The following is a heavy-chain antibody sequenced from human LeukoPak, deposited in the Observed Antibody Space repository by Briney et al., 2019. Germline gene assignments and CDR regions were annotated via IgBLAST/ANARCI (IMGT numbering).Heavy chain of an antibody. D-gene: IGHD3-16*01. CDR1: GDSIRGFY. CDR3: ARHLRHYDYSGQVESGWYFDL. V-gene: IGHV4-59*08. Sequence: SETLSLTCNVSGDSIRGFYWGWIRQPPGKGLEWIGYFYYTGSTNYNPSLNSRVTLSLDTSRNQFSLRLSSVTAADTAVYFCARHLRHYDYSGQVESGWYFDLWGRGTLVTVSS. J-gene: IGHJ2*01. CDR2: FYYTGST.